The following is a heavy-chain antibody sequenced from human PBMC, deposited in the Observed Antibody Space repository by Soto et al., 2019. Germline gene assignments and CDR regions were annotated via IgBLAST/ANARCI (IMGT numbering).Heavy chain of an antibody. CDR1: GFTFRNYV. Sequence: EVQLLESGGGLVQPGGSLRLSCAASGFTFRNYVMTWVRQAPGKGLEWLSTITGSGSNKYYADSVRGRFVISRDNSKDTLYLQMDSLGAEDTAVYYFGKMAWLGDLSGHDFWGQGTLVTVSS. CDR3: GKMAWLGDLSGHDF. D-gene: IGHD3-10*01. CDR2: ITGSGSNK. V-gene: IGHV3-23*01. J-gene: IGHJ4*02.